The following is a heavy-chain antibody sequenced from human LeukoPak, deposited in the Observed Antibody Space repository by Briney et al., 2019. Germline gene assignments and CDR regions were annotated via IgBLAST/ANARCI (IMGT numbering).Heavy chain of an antibody. CDR2: IIPIFGTA. V-gene: IGHV1-69*13. CDR1: GYTFTGYY. Sequence: SVKVSCKASGYTFTGYYLHWVRQAPGQGLEWMGGIIPIFGTANYAQKFQGRVTITADESTSTAYMELSSLRSEDTAVYYCARDRVRGIAAAGTPAYWGQGTLVTVPS. J-gene: IGHJ4*02. D-gene: IGHD6-13*01. CDR3: ARDRVRGIAAAGTPAY.